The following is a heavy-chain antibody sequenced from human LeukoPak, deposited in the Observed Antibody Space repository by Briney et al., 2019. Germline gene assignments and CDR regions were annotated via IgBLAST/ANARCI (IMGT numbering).Heavy chain of an antibody. D-gene: IGHD2-2*01. CDR3: ARDPSPFYSSTSWEDY. CDR2: IYHSGST. J-gene: IGHJ4*02. Sequence: SETLSLTCTVSGYSISSGYYWGWIRQPPGKGLEWIGSIYHSGSTYYNPSLKSRVTISVDTSKNQFSLKLSSVTAADTAVYYCARDPSPFYSSTSWEDYWGQGTLVTVSS. CDR1: GYSISSGYY. V-gene: IGHV4-38-2*02.